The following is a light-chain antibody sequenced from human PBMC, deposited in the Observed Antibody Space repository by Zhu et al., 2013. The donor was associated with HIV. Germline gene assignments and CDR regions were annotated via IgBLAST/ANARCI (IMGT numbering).Light chain of an antibody. CDR3: LQDYNFPYT. J-gene: IGKJ2*01. CDR1: QSVLYSSNNKNY. V-gene: IGKV4-1*01. Sequence: DIVLTQSPDSLAVSLGERATINCKSSQSVLYSSNNKNYLAWYQQNPGQPPKLLIYWASTRESGVPDRFSGSGSGTDFTLTINSLQPEDFATYYCLQDYNFPYTFGQGTKLEIK. CDR2: WAS.